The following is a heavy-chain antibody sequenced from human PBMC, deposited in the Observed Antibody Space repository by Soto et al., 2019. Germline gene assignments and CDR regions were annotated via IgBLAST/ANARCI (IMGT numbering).Heavy chain of an antibody. D-gene: IGHD6-19*01. Sequence: ASVKVSCKDSGYAFTSYAMHWVRQAPGQRLEWMGWINAGNGNTKYSQKFQGRVTITRDTSASTAYMELSSLRSEDTAVYYCARDAVAGRLDYWGQGTLVTVSS. J-gene: IGHJ4*02. V-gene: IGHV1-3*01. CDR2: INAGNGNT. CDR3: ARDAVAGRLDY. CDR1: GYAFTSYA.